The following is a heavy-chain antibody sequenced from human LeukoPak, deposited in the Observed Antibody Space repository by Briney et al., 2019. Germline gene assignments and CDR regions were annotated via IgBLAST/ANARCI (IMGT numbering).Heavy chain of an antibody. J-gene: IGHJ4*02. CDR3: AKDMEYSYGWGGGYFDF. CDR1: GFTFSSYG. CDR2: VSHDGSKK. V-gene: IGHV3-30*18. Sequence: PGRSLRLSCAASGFTFSSYGMHWVRQAPGKGLEWVAVVSHDGSKKYYADSVKDRFTISGDNSKNTLYLQMNSLRPEDTAVYYCAKDMEYSYGWGGGYFDFWGQGTLVTVSS. D-gene: IGHD5-18*01.